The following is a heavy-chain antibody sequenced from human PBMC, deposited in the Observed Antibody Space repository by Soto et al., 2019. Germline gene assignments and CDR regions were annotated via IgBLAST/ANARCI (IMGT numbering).Heavy chain of an antibody. D-gene: IGHD1-1*01. V-gene: IGHV4-39*01. J-gene: IGHJ6*02. CDR3: AGGKETGTIYYYYYYGMDV. CDR2: IYYSGST. CDR1: GGSISSSSYY. Sequence: PSETLSLTCTVSGGSISSSSYYWGWIRQPPGKGLEWIGSIYYSGSTYYNPSLKSRVTISVDTSKNQFSLKLSSVTAADTAVYYCAGGKETGTIYYYYYYGMDVWGQGTTVTVSS.